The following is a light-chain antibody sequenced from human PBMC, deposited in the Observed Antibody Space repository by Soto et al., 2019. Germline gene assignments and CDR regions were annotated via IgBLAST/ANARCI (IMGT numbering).Light chain of an antibody. Sequence: QSVLTQPASVSGSPGQSITISCTGTSSDIGDYDYVSWYQHLPGKAPKLLIFDVTHRPSGVSDRFSGSKSGNTASLTISGVRPEDEADYYCFSCTDTAVDVVFGGGTKLTVL. CDR3: FSCTDTAVDVV. V-gene: IGLV2-14*01. CDR1: SSDIGDYDY. J-gene: IGLJ2*01. CDR2: DVT.